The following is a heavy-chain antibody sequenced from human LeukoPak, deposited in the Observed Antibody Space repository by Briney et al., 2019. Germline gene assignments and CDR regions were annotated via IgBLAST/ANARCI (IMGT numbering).Heavy chain of an antibody. CDR2: IYYSGST. V-gene: IGHV4-59*01. J-gene: IGHJ5*02. CDR1: GGSISSYY. Sequence: PSETLSLTCTVSGGSISSYYWSWIRQPPGKGLEWVGYIYYSGSTNYNPSLMSRVTISVNTTKNQFSLKLNSVSAADTAVYYCARESYYDSSGYYSDHWFDPWGQGTLVTVSS. CDR3: ARESYYDSSGYYSDHWFDP. D-gene: IGHD3-22*01.